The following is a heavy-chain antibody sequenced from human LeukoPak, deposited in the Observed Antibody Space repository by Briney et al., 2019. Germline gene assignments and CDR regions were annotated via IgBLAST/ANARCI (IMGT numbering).Heavy chain of an antibody. D-gene: IGHD3-9*01. V-gene: IGHV3-30*03. CDR2: ISYDGSNK. CDR3: ATDLRYFDWLSYYYGMDV. Sequence: GGSLRLSCAAPGFTFSNYGMHWVRQAPGKGLEWVAVISYDGSNKYYADSVKGRFTISRDNSKNTLYLQMNSLSAEDTAVYYCATDLRYFDWLSYYYGMDVWGQGTTVTVSS. J-gene: IGHJ6*02. CDR1: GFTFSNYG.